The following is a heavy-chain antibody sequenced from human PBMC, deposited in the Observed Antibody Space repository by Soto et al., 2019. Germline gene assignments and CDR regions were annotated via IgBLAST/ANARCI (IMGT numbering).Heavy chain of an antibody. Sequence: QVQLVQSGAEVKKPGSSVKVSCKASGGTFSSYAISWVRQAPGQGLEWMGGLIPIFGTANYAQKFQGRVTITADESTSTTYMTLISLRSEDTAVYYCARLPTPIQLWFVYWDQGTLVTVSS. D-gene: IGHD5-18*01. CDR1: GGTFSSYA. V-gene: IGHV1-69*12. CDR3: ARLPTPIQLWFVY. CDR2: LIPIFGTA. J-gene: IGHJ4*02.